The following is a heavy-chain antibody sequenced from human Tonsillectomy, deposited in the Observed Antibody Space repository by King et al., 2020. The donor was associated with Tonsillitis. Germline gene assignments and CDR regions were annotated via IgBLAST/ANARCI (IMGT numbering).Heavy chain of an antibody. V-gene: IGHV4-34*01. D-gene: IGHD1-26*01. J-gene: IGHJ6*03. CDR3: ARESGNYYYYYYMDV. CDR1: GGSFSGYY. CDR2: INHSGST. Sequence: VQLKQWGAGLLKPSETLSLTCAVYGGSFSGYYWSWIRQPPGKGLEWIGEINHSGSTNYNPSLKSRVTISVDTSKNQFSLKLSSVTAADTAVYYCARESGNYYYYYYMDVWGKGTTVTVSS.